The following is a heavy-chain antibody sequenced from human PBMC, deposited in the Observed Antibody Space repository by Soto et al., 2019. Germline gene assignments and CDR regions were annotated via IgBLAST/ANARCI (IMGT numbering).Heavy chain of an antibody. D-gene: IGHD6-6*01. Sequence: SETLSLTCTVSGGSVSSGSYYWSWIRQPPGKGLEWIGYIYYSGSTNYNPSLKSRVTISVDTSKNQFSLKLSSVTAADTAVYYCARQYSRSVGWFDPWGQGTLVTVSS. CDR2: IYYSGST. CDR3: ARQYSRSVGWFDP. CDR1: GGSVSSGSYY. J-gene: IGHJ5*02. V-gene: IGHV4-61*01.